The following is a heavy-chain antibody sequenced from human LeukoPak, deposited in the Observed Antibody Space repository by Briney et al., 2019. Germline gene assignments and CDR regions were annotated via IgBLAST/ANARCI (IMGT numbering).Heavy chain of an antibody. CDR3: ARDPVTEWDLVYYPTYIHV. V-gene: IGHV1-18*01. CDR2: ISAYNGKT. Sequence: GAPVKVSCKASGYSFTSYGLNWGRQAPGQGVEGRGWISAYNGKTLYAEKLQDRVTMTRDTATTTAFMELRSLGSDDTAVYYCARDPVTEWDLVYYPTYIHVWGTGTSV. J-gene: IGHJ6*03. D-gene: IGHD1-26*01. CDR1: GYSFTSYG.